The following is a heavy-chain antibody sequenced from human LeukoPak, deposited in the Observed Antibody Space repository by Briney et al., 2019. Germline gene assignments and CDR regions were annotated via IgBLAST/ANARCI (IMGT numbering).Heavy chain of an antibody. Sequence: SETLSLTCAVYGGSFGGYYWSWIRQPPGKGLEWIGEINHSGSTNYNPSLKSRVTISVDTSKNQFSLKLSSVTAADTAVYYCARRRLFCSGGSCYRAFDYWGQGTLVTVSS. D-gene: IGHD2-15*01. V-gene: IGHV4-34*01. CDR2: INHSGST. CDR3: ARRRLFCSGGSCYRAFDY. J-gene: IGHJ4*02. CDR1: GGSFGGYY.